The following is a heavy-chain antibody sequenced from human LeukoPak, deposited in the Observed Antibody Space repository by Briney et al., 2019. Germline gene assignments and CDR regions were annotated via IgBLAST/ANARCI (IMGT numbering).Heavy chain of an antibody. CDR3: ARGGYYDSSGYQGIDY. J-gene: IGHJ4*02. CDR2: IYHSGST. Sequence: PSETLSLTCAVSGGSISSGGYSWSWIRQPPGKGLEWIGYIYHSGSTYYNPSLKSRATISVDRSKNQFSLKLSSVTAADTAVYYCARGGYYDSSGYQGIDYWGQGTLVTVSS. CDR1: GGSISSGGYS. V-gene: IGHV4-30-2*01. D-gene: IGHD3-22*01.